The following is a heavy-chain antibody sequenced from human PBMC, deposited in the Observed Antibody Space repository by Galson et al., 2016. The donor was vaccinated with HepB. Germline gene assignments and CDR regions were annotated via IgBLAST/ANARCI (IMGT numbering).Heavy chain of an antibody. J-gene: IGHJ4*02. D-gene: IGHD3-16*01. CDR3: ARSYADTMAFPWGN. CDR1: HFSITTDYY. Sequence: LSLTCTVSHFSITTDYYWGWIRQPPGKGLEWIGTIFHTGSTYYNPSLKSRVTISVDTSKNQFSLKLTSVTAADTAMYYCARSYADTMAFPWGNWGQGTLVTVSS. CDR2: IFHTGST. V-gene: IGHV4-38-2*02.